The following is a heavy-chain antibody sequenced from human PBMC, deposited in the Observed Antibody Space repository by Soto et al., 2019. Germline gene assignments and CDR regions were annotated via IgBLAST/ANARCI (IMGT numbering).Heavy chain of an antibody. CDR2: ISGSGGST. J-gene: IGHJ1*01. CDR1: GFTFSSYA. Sequence: SGGSLRLSCAASGFTFSSYAMSWVRQAPGKGLEWVSAISGSGGSTYYADSVKGRFTISRDNSKNTLYLQMNSLRAEDTAVYYCAKDGEYCSGGSCSAEYFQHWGQGTLVTVSS. V-gene: IGHV3-23*01. D-gene: IGHD2-15*01. CDR3: AKDGEYCSGGSCSAEYFQH.